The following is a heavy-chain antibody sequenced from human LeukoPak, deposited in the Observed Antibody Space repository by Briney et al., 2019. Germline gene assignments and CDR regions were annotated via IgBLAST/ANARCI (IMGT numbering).Heavy chain of an antibody. CDR1: GVTINEYH. CDR3: ARGGWLPPDF. Sequence: SETLSLTCTVSGVTINEYHWSWIRQPAGKGLEWIGHVYSTGSTNYNPSFKSRVTMSVDMSKNQFSLKLTSVTAADTAVYYCARGGWLPPDFWGQGTLVIVSS. J-gene: IGHJ4*02. CDR2: VYSTGST. V-gene: IGHV4-4*07. D-gene: IGHD3-22*01.